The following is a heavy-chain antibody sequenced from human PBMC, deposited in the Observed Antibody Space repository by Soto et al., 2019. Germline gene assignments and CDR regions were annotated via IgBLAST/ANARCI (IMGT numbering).Heavy chain of an antibody. V-gene: IGHV5-10-1*01. CDR3: VWTPYIHTDRAPYYFDY. CDR1: GYSFTSYW. D-gene: IGHD3-16*01. J-gene: IGHJ4*02. CDR2: IDPSDSYT. Sequence: WDSLKISCKGSGYSFTSYWISWVRQMPGKGLEWMGRIDPSDSYTNYSPSFQGHVTISADKSISTAYLQWSSLKASDTAMYYCVWTPYIHTDRAPYYFDYWGQGTLVTVSA.